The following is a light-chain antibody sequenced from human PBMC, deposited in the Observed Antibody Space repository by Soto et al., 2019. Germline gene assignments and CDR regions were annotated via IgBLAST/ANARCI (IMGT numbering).Light chain of an antibody. CDR2: PAS. J-gene: IGKJ3*01. Sequence: DIQMTQSPSSLSAFVGDRVTFTCRASQGISNYLAWNHQKPGKVPKVLIYPASTLHSGVPPRFSGSGSGTEFTLPITSLQPEDVATYFCQQYHSPPFSFGPGTKLEIK. CDR3: QQYHSPPFS. V-gene: IGKV1-27*01. CDR1: QGISNY.